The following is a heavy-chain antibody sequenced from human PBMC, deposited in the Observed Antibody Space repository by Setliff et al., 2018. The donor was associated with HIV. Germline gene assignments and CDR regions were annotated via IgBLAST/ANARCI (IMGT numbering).Heavy chain of an antibody. CDR1: GFTFSAYA. V-gene: IGHV3-30*02. CDR3: ANDRGGSYTPLDF. D-gene: IGHD1-26*01. J-gene: IGHJ4*02. Sequence: GSLRLSCAASGFTFSAYAMHWVRQAPGKGLEWVAFIWYDGSNKEYADSVKGRFTISRDNSKKMVYLQMNSLRAEDTAVYYCANDRGGSYTPLDFWGQGTLVTVSS. CDR2: IWYDGSNK.